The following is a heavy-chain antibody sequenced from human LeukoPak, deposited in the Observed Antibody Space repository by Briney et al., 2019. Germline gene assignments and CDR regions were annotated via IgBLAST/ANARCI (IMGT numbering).Heavy chain of an antibody. Sequence: KPSETLSLTCTVSGGSISSYYWSWIRQPPGKGLEWIGYIYYSGSTNYNPSLKSRVTISVDTSKNQFSLKLRSVTAADTAVYYCARDAYDYVWGSYRFDIWGQGTMVTVSS. CDR2: IYYSGST. J-gene: IGHJ3*02. V-gene: IGHV4-59*01. D-gene: IGHD3-16*02. CDR1: GGSISSYY. CDR3: ARDAYDYVWGSYRFDI.